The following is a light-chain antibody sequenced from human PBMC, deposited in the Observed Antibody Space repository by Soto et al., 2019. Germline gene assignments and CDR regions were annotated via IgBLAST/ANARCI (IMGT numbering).Light chain of an antibody. V-gene: IGLV2-14*01. J-gene: IGLJ1*01. Sequence: QSALTQPASVSGSPGQSITISCTGTSSDVGDNNYVSWYQQNPGKAPTLMIYDVTHRPSGISNRFSGSKSGNTASLTISGRQAEDEADYYCSSYTSSSTLYVFGSGTKLTV. CDR1: SSDVGDNNY. CDR2: DVT. CDR3: SSYTSSSTLYV.